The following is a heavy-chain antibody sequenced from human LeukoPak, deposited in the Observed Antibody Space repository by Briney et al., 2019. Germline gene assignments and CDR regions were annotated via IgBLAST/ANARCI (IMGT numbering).Heavy chain of an antibody. J-gene: IGHJ4*02. CDR2: IYSSVST. Sequence: PSQTLSLARTVSAGSTTTFYWSWIRQPAGKGLEWIGRIYSSVSTNFNPSLKSRVSMSGDTSKNQFSLKLTSVTAADTAVYYCARGGKATVVTMWGQGILVTVSS. V-gene: IGHV4-4*07. CDR3: ARGGKATVVTM. CDR1: AGSTTTFY. D-gene: IGHD4-23*01.